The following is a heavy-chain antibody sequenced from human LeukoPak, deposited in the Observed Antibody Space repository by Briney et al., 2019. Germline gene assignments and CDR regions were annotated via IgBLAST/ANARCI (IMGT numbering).Heavy chain of an antibody. CDR3: ARTGTMYWFDP. J-gene: IGHJ5*02. CDR1: GYSISSGYY. D-gene: IGHD1-1*01. Sequence: SETLSLTCAVSGYSISSGYYWGWIRQPPGKGLEWIGSIYHSGSTYYNPSLKSRVTISVDTSKNQFSLKLSSVTAADTAVHYCARTGTMYWFDPWGQGTLVTVSS. V-gene: IGHV4-38-2*01. CDR2: IYHSGST.